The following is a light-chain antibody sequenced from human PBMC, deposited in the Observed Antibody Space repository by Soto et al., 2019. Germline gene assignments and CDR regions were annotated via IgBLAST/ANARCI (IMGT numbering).Light chain of an antibody. CDR3: QHAYVAPYS. V-gene: IGKV1-39*01. Sequence: DIQMTQSPSPVSASLGDTVTITCRASQDINVYLNWYQQKPGEVPKLLIYSASTLYSGVPSRFTGSGSETDFTLTIRSLQPEDYATYYCQHAYVAPYSFGQGTKVDI. CDR1: QDINVY. CDR2: SAS. J-gene: IGKJ2*03.